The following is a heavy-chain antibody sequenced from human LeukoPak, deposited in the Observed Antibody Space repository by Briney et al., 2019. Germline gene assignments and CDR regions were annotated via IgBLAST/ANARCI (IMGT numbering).Heavy chain of an antibody. J-gene: IGHJ6*02. V-gene: IGHV5-51*01. CDR1: GYSFTSYW. D-gene: IGHD4-11*01. CDR3: ARHRATVTTTGAYYYYGMDV. Sequence: GESLKISCKGSGYSFTSYWIGWVGQMPGKGLEWMGIIYPGDSDTRYSPSLQGQVTISADKSISTAYLQWSSLKASDTAMYYCARHRATVTTTGAYYYYGMDVWGQGTTVTVSS. CDR2: IYPGDSDT.